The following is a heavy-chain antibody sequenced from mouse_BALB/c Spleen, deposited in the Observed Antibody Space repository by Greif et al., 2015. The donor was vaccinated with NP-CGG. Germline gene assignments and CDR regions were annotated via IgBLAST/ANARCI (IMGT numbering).Heavy chain of an antibody. D-gene: IGHD2-2*01. J-gene: IGHJ4*01. V-gene: IGHV5-6-2*01. Sequence: EVMLVESGGGLVKLGGSLKLSCAASGFTFSSYYMSWVRQTPEKRLELVAAISSNGGSTYYPDTVKGRFTISRDNAKNTLYLQMSSLKSEDTALYYCARGGLRGAMDYWGQGTSVTVSS. CDR2: ISSNGGST. CDR3: ARGGLRGAMDY. CDR1: GFTFSSYY.